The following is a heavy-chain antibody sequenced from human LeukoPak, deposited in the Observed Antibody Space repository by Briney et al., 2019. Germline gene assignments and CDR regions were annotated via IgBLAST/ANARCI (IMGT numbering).Heavy chain of an antibody. Sequence: GGSLRLSCAASGFTFSNYAMSWVRQAPGKGLEWVSAITDSGGDTYHADSVKGRFTISRDNSKNTLYLQTNSLRAEDTAIYYCAKGSRGNRPYYFDYWGQGTLSPSPQ. CDR3: AKGSRGNRPYYFDY. CDR1: GFTFSNYA. V-gene: IGHV3-23*01. J-gene: IGHJ4*02. D-gene: IGHD2-15*01. CDR2: ITDSGGDT.